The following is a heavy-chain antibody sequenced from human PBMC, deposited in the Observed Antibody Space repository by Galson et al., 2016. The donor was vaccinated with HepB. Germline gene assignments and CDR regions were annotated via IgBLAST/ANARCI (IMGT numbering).Heavy chain of an antibody. J-gene: IGHJ4*02. D-gene: IGHD3-10*01. CDR1: GFTFSSHW. Sequence: SLRLSCAASGFTFSSHWMSWVRQAPGKGLEWVANIKESGSERDYVDSVKGRFTISRDNARNSLFLQMNSLRVEDTAVYYRADPPSGLWGQGTLVTVSS. CDR2: IKESGSER. CDR3: ADPPSGL. V-gene: IGHV3-7*01.